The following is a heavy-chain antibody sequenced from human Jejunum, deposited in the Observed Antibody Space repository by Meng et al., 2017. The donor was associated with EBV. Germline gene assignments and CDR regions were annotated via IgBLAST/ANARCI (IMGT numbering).Heavy chain of an antibody. V-gene: IGHV4-61*01. CDR2: FYYSASP. CDR3: ARGRGVTDYYDSSGSPFDY. Sequence: QVQLQESGPGLVKSSETLSLTCTVPGGSVSTGSYYWSWIRQPPGKGLEWIGYFYYSASPKYNPSLKSRATISADMSKNQFSLKLRSVTSADTAVYYCARGRGVTDYYDSSGSPFDYSGQGTLGTVSS. CDR1: GGSVSTGSYY. J-gene: IGHJ4*02. D-gene: IGHD3-22*01.